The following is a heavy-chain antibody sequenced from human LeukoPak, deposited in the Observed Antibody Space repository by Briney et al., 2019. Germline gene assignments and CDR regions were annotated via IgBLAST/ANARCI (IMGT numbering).Heavy chain of an antibody. CDR1: GFTFRSYG. CDR2: IRYDGSNK. V-gene: IGHV3-30*02. CDR3: AKDSYYYDSSGYYFAFDI. Sequence: GGSLRLSCAASGFTFRSYGMHWVRQAPGKGLEWVAFIRYDGSNKYYADSVKGRFTISRDNSKNTLYLQMNSLRAEDTAVYYCAKDSYYYDSSGYYFAFDIWGQGTMVTVSS. D-gene: IGHD3-22*01. J-gene: IGHJ3*02.